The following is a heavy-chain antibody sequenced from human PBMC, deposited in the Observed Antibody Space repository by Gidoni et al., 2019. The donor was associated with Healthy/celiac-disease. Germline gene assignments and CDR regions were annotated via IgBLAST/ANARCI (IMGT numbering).Heavy chain of an antibody. CDR3: ARGTDYNDSSGYIQS. Sequence: EVQLVESGGGLVQPGGSLRLSRAASGFTFSSYAMHWVRQAPGKGLEYVSAISSNGGSTDYANYVRSRFTISKNNSKNTLLLQMGGLGAEDMAVYYCARGTDYNDSSGYIQSWGQGTLVTVSS. D-gene: IGHD3-22*01. CDR1: GFTFSSYA. CDR2: ISSNGGST. V-gene: IGHV3-64*01. J-gene: IGHJ5*02.